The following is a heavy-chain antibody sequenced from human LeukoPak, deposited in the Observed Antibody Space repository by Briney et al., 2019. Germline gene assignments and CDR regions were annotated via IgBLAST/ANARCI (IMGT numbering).Heavy chain of an antibody. CDR3: ARDLRFGVATISGRISYFDY. CDR2: ISSSSSTI. V-gene: IGHV3-48*01. D-gene: IGHD5-24*01. J-gene: IGHJ4*02. Sequence: GGSLRLSCAASGFTFSSYSMNWVRQAPGKGLEWVSYISSSSSTIYYADSVKGRFTISRDNAKNSLYLQMNSLRAEDTAVYYCARDLRFGVATISGRISYFDYWGQGTLVTVSS. CDR1: GFTFSSYS.